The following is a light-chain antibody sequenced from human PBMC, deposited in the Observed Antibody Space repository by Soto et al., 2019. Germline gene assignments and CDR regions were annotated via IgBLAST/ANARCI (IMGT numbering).Light chain of an antibody. CDR3: QQYNSFSLIT. CDR2: DDY. CDR1: QSISRW. J-gene: IGKJ5*01. V-gene: IGKV1-5*01. Sequence: DIQMTQSPSTLSASVGDTVTITCRASQSISRWLALYQHKPGKAHKLLLSDDYILENGAPSRFSGTGSGTELDLTISNLQPDDFETDVYQQYNSFSLITFGQGTRLEIK.